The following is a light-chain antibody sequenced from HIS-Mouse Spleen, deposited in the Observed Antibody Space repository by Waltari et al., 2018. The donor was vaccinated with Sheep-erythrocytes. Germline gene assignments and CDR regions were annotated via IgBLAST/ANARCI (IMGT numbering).Light chain of an antibody. J-gene: IGLJ2*01. Sequence: SYELTQPPSLSVSPGQTARITCSGDALPKKYAYWYQQKSGQAPVLAIYEESKRPSGIPEGFSGSSSGTMATLTISGAQVEDEADYYCYSTDSSGNHRVFGGGTKLTVL. CDR2: EES. CDR3: YSTDSSGNHRV. CDR1: ALPKKY. V-gene: IGLV3-10*01.